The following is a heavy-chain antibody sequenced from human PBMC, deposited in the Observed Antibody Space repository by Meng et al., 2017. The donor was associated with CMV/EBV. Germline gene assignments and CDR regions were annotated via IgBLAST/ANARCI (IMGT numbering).Heavy chain of an antibody. CDR3: ARARYSSSSFDY. V-gene: IGHV3-66*02. D-gene: IGHD6-6*01. CDR2: IYSGGST. CDR1: GFTVSSNY. Sequence: GESLKISCAASGFTVSSNYMSWVRQAPGKGLEWVSVIYSGGSTYYADSVKGRFTISRDNSKNTLYLQMNSLRAEDTAVYYCARARYSSSSFDYWGQGTLVTVSS. J-gene: IGHJ4*02.